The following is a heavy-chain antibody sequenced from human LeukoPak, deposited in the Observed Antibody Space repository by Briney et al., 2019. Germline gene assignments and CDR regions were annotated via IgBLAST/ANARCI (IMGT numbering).Heavy chain of an antibody. J-gene: IGHJ4*02. Sequence: PSETLSLTSTVSGGSISSRYYWGWVRQPPGKGLEWIGTVYYSGRTYYNPSLKSRLTISVDTSKNQFSLKLNSVTAADTAIYYCARQGEHCDGGSCFPFHYWGQGTLVTVSS. CDR3: ARQGEHCDGGSCFPFHY. CDR1: GGSISSRYY. V-gene: IGHV4-39*01. D-gene: IGHD2-15*01. CDR2: VYYSGRT.